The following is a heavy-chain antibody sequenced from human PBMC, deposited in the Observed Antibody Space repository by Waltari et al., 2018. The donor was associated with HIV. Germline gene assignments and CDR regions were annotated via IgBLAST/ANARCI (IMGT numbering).Heavy chain of an antibody. CDR3: ARLSPRDYGDYEH. CDR1: GGYISSSSYY. D-gene: IGHD4-17*01. J-gene: IGHJ4*02. Sequence: QLQLQESGPGLVKPSETLSLTCTVPGGYISSSSYYWGWIRQPPGKGLEWIGSIYYSGSTYYNPSLKSRVTISVDTSKNQFSLKLSSVTAADTAVYYCARLSPRDYGDYEHWGQGTLVTVSS. V-gene: IGHV4-39*01. CDR2: IYYSGST.